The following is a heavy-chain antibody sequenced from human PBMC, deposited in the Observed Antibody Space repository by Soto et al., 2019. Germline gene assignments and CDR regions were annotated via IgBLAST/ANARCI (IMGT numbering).Heavy chain of an antibody. CDR2: IYSTGST. D-gene: IGHD3-9*01. J-gene: IGHJ6*02. CDR3: ARGLRYFDWLLKKTTYGMDV. V-gene: IGHV4-39*01. Sequence: SETLSLTCSVSGGSIRSSSYWGWIRQPPGKGLEWIGSIYSTGSTYYNPSLKSPVTISVDTSKNQFSLKLSSVTAADTAVYYCARGLRYFDWLLKKTTYGMDVWGQGTTVTVSS. CDR1: GGSIRSSSY.